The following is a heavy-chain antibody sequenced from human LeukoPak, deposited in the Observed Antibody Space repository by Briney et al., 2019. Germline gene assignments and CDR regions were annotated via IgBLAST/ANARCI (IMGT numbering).Heavy chain of an antibody. CDR3: ARGWFQGIGD. CDR1: GGSISSYF. D-gene: IGHD3-10*01. CDR2: IYYSGST. V-gene: IGHV4-59*12. Sequence: SETLSLTCTVSGGSISSYFWSWIRQPPEKGLEWIGYIYYSGSTNYNPSLKSRVAISVDTSKNQFSLKLSSVTAADTAVYYCARGWFQGIGDWGQGTLVTVSS. J-gene: IGHJ4*02.